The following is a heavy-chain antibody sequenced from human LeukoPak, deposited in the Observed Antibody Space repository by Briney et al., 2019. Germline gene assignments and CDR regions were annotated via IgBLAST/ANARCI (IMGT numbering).Heavy chain of an antibody. CDR1: GFPFDGYC. V-gene: IGHV3-23*01. CDR2: ISGSGGST. Sequence: AESLRLSCAASGFPFDGYCMTWVRQAPGKGLEWVAAISGSGGSTYYADSMKCRFTISRDNSKNTMYLQMNSLRAEDTAVSSCAKFSFTGYYDSSGYYYSYFDYWGQGTLVTVSS. D-gene: IGHD3-22*01. J-gene: IGHJ4*02. CDR3: AKFSFTGYYDSSGYYYSYFDY.